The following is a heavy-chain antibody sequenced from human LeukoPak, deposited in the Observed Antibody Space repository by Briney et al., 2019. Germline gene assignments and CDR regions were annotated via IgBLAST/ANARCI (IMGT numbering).Heavy chain of an antibody. D-gene: IGHD3-22*01. Sequence: SETLSLTCTVSGGSISSYYWSWIRQPAGKGLEWIGRIYTSGSTNYNPSLKSRVTMSVDTSKNQFSLKLSSVTAADTAVYYCARVADYYDSRGYPLDLNFDYWGQGTLVTVSS. CDR2: IYTSGST. CDR1: GGSISSYY. V-gene: IGHV4-4*07. CDR3: ARVADYYDSRGYPLDLNFDY. J-gene: IGHJ4*02.